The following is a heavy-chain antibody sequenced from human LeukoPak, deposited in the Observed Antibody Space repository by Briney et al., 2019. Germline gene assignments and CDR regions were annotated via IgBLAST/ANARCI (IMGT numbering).Heavy chain of an antibody. CDR1: GFTFSSYG. CDR2: IRYDGSNK. D-gene: IGHD5-18*01. CDR3: ARGPRGGYSYAFFDY. V-gene: IGHV3-30*02. Sequence: GGSLRLSCAASGFTFSSYGMHWVRQAPGKGLEWVAFIRYDGSNKYYADSVKGRFTISRDNSKNTLYLQMNSLRAEDTAVYYCARGPRGGYSYAFFDYWGQGTLVTVSS. J-gene: IGHJ4*02.